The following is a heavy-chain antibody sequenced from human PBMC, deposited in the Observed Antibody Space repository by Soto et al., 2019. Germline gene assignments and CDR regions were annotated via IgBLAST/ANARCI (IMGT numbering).Heavy chain of an antibody. J-gene: IGHJ5*02. V-gene: IGHV4-59*02. Sequence: SETLSLTCTVSGVSVGTFFWSWIRQTAGGGLDVIAYTYGGSAYYSPSLQGRISVSTDTSKNQFSLQLKSVTAADTAMYFCARARGFGDLPRRFDPWGQGIRVTVSS. CDR3: ARARGFGDLPRRFDP. CDR1: GVSVGTFF. CDR2: TYGGSA. D-gene: IGHD4-17*01.